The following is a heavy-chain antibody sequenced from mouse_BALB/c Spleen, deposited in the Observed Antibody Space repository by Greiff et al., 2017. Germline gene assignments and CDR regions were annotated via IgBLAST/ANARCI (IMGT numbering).Heavy chain of an antibody. CDR3: ARSKAYYRYGPDY. D-gene: IGHD2-14*01. CDR1: GFAFSSYD. J-gene: IGHJ2*01. V-gene: IGHV5-12-1*01. Sequence: EVMLVASGGGLVKPGGSLKLSCAASGFAFSSYDMSWVRQTPEKRLEWVAYISRGGGSTYYPDTVKGRFTISRDNAKNTLYLQMSSLKSEDTAMYYCARSKAYYRYGPDYWGQGTTLTVSS. CDR2: ISRGGGST.